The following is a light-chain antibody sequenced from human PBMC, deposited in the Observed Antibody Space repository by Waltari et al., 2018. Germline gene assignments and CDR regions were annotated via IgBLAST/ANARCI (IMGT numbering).Light chain of an antibody. CDR1: QSISSQ. CDR3: QQYHESPPIT. Sequence: EIVMTQSPATLSVSPGERATLSCRASQSISSQLAWYQQKPGKAPRLLIYGASTRATGIPDRFSGSGSGTEFTLTISSLQSEDFAVYFCQQYHESPPITFGPGTKVDIK. CDR2: GAS. J-gene: IGKJ3*01. V-gene: IGKV3-15*01.